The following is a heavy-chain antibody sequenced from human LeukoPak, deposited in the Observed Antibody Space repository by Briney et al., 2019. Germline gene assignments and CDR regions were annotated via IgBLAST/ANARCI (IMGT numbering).Heavy chain of an antibody. CDR1: GFSFSTYG. J-gene: IGHJ4*02. V-gene: IGHV3-33*01. CDR3: ATGGGFYYGH. D-gene: IGHD3-22*01. Sequence: PGTSLRLSCAASGFSFSTYGMHWVRQAPGRGREGVAAAQGDGRLQYYADSVKGRFTISKDISKSTLYVQMNSLRAEDTAVYYCATGGGFYYGHWGQGTLVTVSS. CDR2: AQGDGRLQ.